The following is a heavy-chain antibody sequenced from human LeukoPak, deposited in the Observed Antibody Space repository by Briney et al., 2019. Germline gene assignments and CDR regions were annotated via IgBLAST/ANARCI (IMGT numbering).Heavy chain of an antibody. CDR2: INPSSGGT. CDR3: ARDGAGDLDY. CDR1: GYTFTGYY. D-gene: IGHD7-27*01. J-gene: IGHJ4*02. V-gene: IGHV1-2*02. Sequence: ASVKVSCKASGYTFTGYYLNWVRQAPGQGLEWMGWINPSSGGTNSAQKFQGRVTMTRDTSISTAYMELSGLNSDDTAVYYCARDGAGDLDYWGQGTLVTVSS.